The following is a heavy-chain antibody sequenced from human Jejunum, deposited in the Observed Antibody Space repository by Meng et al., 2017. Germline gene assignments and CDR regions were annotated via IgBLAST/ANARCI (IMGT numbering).Heavy chain of an antibody. CDR2: VYHSGST. CDR1: GGSIESNNW. D-gene: IGHD3-10*02. Sequence: PLPESGPGLGKHSETLSLPCVVSGGSIESNNWWTWIRQPPGQGLEWIGEVYHSGSTHYNPSLQSRVTISIDNSKNRFSLSLNSVTAADTAIYYCARADYVRYFDLWGRGTLVTVSS. J-gene: IGHJ2*01. V-gene: IGHV4-4*02. CDR3: ARADYVRYFDL.